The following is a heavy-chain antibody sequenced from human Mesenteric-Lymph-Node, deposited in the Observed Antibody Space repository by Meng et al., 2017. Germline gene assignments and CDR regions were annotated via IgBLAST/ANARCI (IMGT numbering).Heavy chain of an antibody. V-gene: IGHV4-31*03. CDR3: VRDTRRGGGWFDP. D-gene: IGHD3-10*01. Sequence: QAQVHVSGPGLVNPSHSMSLTCTVSCCSISSSGYYRSWIRQHPGKGLEWIGYIYYSWSTYYNPSLKSRVTISVDKSKNQFSLKLTSVSAADTAVYYCVRDTRRGGGWFDPWGQGTLVTVSS. CDR1: CCSISSSGYY. J-gene: IGHJ5*02. CDR2: IYYSWST.